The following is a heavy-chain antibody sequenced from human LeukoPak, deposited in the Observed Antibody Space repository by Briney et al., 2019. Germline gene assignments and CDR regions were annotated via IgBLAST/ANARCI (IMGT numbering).Heavy chain of an antibody. CDR3: ARANYDSSGYYEYYFDY. CDR1: GGSISSYY. V-gene: IGHV4-59*01. J-gene: IGHJ4*02. CDR2: IYYSGST. Sequence: PSETLSLTCTVSGGSISSYYWSWIRQPPGKGLEWIGYIYYSGSTNYNPSLKSRVTISVDTSKNQFSPKLSSVTAADTAVYYCARANYDSSGYYEYYFDYWGQGTLVTVSS. D-gene: IGHD3-22*01.